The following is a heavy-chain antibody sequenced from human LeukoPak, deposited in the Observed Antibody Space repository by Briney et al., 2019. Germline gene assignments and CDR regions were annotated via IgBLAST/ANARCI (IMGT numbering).Heavy chain of an antibody. D-gene: IGHD6-13*01. CDR3: ARALEQQLVQGHWFDP. V-gene: IGHV4-59*01. CDR1: GGSISSYY. CDR2: IYYSGST. Sequence: PSETLSLTCTVSGGSISSYYWSWIRQPPGKGLEWIGYIYYSGSTNYNPSLTSRVTISVDTSKNQFSLKLSSVTAADTAVYYCARALEQQLVQGHWFDPWGQGTLVTVSS. J-gene: IGHJ5*02.